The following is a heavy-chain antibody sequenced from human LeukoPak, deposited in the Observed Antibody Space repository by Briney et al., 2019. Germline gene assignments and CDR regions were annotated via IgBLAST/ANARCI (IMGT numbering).Heavy chain of an antibody. D-gene: IGHD2-15*01. CDR2: ISAYNGNT. CDR3: ARAGYCSGGSCYLGYYYYYYMDV. V-gene: IGHV1-18*01. CDR1: GYTFTSYG. J-gene: IGHJ6*03. Sequence: ASVKVSCKASGYTFTSYGISWVRQAPGQGLEWMGWISAYNGNTNYAQKLQGRVTMTTDTSTSTAYMELRSLRSDDTAVYYCARAGYCSGGSCYLGYYYYYYMDVWGKGTTVTISS.